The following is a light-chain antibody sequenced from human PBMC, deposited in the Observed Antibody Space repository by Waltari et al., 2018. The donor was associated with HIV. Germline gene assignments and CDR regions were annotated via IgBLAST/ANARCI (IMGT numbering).Light chain of an antibody. CDR3: QTTDRNGVVA. CDR1: ALPRQY. J-gene: IGLJ2*01. V-gene: IGLV3-25*03. CDR2: QEN. Sequence: SSALTQTPSVSVSPGQTATITCSGEALPRQYAHWDQQREGQAPLLVIFQENKRPSGIPEGFSASSSGTVLTLTISGVQTEDEGDYYCQTTDRNGVVAFGGGTKVTVL.